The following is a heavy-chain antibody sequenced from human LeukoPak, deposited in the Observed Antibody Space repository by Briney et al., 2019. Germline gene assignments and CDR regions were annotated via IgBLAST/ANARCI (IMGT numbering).Heavy chain of an antibody. CDR3: ASHSGIAVAGPKNPFDY. CDR2: IYYSGST. Sequence: LETLSLTCTVSGGSISSYYWSWIRQPPGKGLEWIGYIYYSGSTNYNPSLKSRVTISVDTSKNQFSLKLSSVTAADTAVYYCASHSGIAVAGPKNPFDYWGQGTLVTVSS. D-gene: IGHD6-19*01. V-gene: IGHV4-59*01. CDR1: GGSISSYY. J-gene: IGHJ4*02.